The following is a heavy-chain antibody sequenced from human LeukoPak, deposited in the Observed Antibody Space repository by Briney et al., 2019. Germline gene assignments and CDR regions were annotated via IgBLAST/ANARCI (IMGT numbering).Heavy chain of an antibody. CDR3: AGEGMGARKYYSDPFHY. Sequence: GGSLRLSCAASGFTVSSKYMSWVRQAPGKGLEWVSILYSAGSTYYADSVRGRFTIARDSSKNTVFLQMNSLRAEDTAIYYCAGEGMGARKYYSDPFHYWGQGTLVTVSS. J-gene: IGHJ4*02. V-gene: IGHV3-53*01. D-gene: IGHD3-10*01. CDR2: LYSAGST. CDR1: GFTVSSKY.